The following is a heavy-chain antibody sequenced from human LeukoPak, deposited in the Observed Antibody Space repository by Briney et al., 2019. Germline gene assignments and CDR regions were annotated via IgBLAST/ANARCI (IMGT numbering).Heavy chain of an antibody. J-gene: IGHJ3*02. CDR3: ARHLGSGWYGAFDI. CDR1: GYSISSGYY. V-gene: IGHV4-38-2*01. CDR2: IYHSGGT. Sequence: SETLSLTCAVSGYSISSGYYWGWIRQPPGKGLEWIGSIYHSGGTYYNPSLKSRVTISVDTSKNQFSLKLSSVTAADTAVYYCARHLGSGWYGAFDIWGQGTMVTVSS. D-gene: IGHD6-19*01.